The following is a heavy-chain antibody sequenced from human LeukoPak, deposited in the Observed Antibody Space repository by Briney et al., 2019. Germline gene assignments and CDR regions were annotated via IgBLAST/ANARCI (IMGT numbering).Heavy chain of an antibody. V-gene: IGHV4-34*01. CDR3: ARRKGYYDILTGYYNKATRYYMDV. CDR2: INHSGST. D-gene: IGHD3-9*01. CDR1: GGSFSVYY. J-gene: IGHJ6*03. Sequence: PSETLSLTRAVYGGSFSVYYWSWIRHPPGKGLEWIGEINHSGSTNYNPSLTGQVTISVDTSKNPLSLKLSSVTAADTAVYYCARRKGYYDILTGYYNKATRYYMDVWGKGTTVTVSS.